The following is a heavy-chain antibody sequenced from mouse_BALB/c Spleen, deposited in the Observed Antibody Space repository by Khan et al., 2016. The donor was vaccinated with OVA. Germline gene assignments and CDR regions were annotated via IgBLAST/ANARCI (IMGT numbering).Heavy chain of an antibody. V-gene: IGHV1-39*01. D-gene: IGHD2-1*01. J-gene: IGHJ2*01. Sequence: VQLQQSGPELDKPGASVKISCKASGYSFTDYNMNWVKQSNGKSLEWIGNIDPYYGDAHYNQKFKGKATLTVDRSSSTAYMQLKSLTSEDSSVYYCTRLGTNYSFDYWGQGTTLTVSS. CDR1: GYSFTDYN. CDR2: IDPYYGDA. CDR3: TRLGTNYSFDY.